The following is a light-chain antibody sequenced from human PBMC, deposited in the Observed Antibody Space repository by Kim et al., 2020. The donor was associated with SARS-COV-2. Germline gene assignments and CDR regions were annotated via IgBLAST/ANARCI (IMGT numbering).Light chain of an antibody. J-gene: IGLJ2*01. CDR3: SSYTSSSTLV. V-gene: IGLV2-14*04. CDR1: SSDVGGYNY. Sequence: GQSITISCTGTSSDVGGYNYVSWYQQHPGKAPKLMIYDVSKRPSGVSNRFSGSKSGNTASLTISGLQAEDEAEYYCSSYTSSSTLVFGGGTQLTVL. CDR2: DVS.